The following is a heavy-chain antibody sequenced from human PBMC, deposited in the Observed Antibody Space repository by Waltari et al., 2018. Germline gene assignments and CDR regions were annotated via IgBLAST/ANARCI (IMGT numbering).Heavy chain of an antibody. Sequence: QVQLVQSGAEVKKPGASVKVPCQVSGYTLTEFSLHWFPQAPGKGLEWMGGFDPEDGETIYAQKFQGRVTMTEDTSTDTAYMELSSLRSEDTAVYYCATDEQQLVRMALNYWGQGTLVTVSS. CDR2: FDPEDGET. CDR1: GYTLTEFS. J-gene: IGHJ4*02. CDR3: ATDEQQLVRMALNY. V-gene: IGHV1-24*01. D-gene: IGHD6-13*01.